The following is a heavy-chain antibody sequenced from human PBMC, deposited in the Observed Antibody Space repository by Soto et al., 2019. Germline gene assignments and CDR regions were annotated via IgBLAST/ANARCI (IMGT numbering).Heavy chain of an antibody. J-gene: IGHJ5*02. Sequence: EVQLVESGGGLVQPGGSLRLSCAASGFTFSSYWMSWVRQAPGKGLEWVATIKQDGSEKYYVDSVKGRFTISRDNAKNSLYLQMNSLRAEDTTVYYCARAGDIVVVPAAISGNWFEPWGQGTLVTVSS. CDR2: IKQDGSEK. V-gene: IGHV3-7*01. CDR1: GFTFSSYW. CDR3: ARAGDIVVVPAAISGNWFEP. D-gene: IGHD2-2*02.